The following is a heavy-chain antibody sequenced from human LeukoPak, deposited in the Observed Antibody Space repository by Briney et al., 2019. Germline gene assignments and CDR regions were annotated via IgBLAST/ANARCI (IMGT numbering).Heavy chain of an antibody. V-gene: IGHV4-39*01. D-gene: IGHD6-13*01. CDR1: GGSITSSSYY. Sequence: MPSETLSLTCTVSGGSITSSSYYWGWIRQPPGKGLEWIGTMYYSGSNFYNPSLKSRVTISVDTSKNQFSLKLSSVTAADTAVYYCARLVAATGTLRFDYWGQGTLVTVSS. CDR2: MYYSGSN. CDR3: ARLVAATGTLRFDY. J-gene: IGHJ4*02.